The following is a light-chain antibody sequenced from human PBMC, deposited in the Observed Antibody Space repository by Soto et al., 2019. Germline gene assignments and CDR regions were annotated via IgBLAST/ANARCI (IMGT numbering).Light chain of an antibody. CDR2: GAS. V-gene: IGKV3-20*01. Sequence: EIVLTQSPGTLSLSPGESATLSCRASQYVSVRFLAWYQQKPGQAPRLLIYGASDRATGIPDRFSGSGSGTDFTLTISSLEPEDFAVYYCQQYGSKATSTFGHGTEVDIK. J-gene: IGKJ1*01. CDR3: QQYGSKATST. CDR1: QYVSVRF.